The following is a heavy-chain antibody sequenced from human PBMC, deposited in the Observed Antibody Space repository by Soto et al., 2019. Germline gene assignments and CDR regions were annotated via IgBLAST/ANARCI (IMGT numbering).Heavy chain of an antibody. V-gene: IGHV3-33*01. CDR2: IWYEGSNK. D-gene: IGHD3-10*01. J-gene: IGHJ3*02. CDR3: ARDRAVADNYYAFDI. CDR1: GLTFSSYG. Sequence: PGGTLRLPCAAAGLTFSSYGMHWVRQAPGKGLEGVAVIWYEGSNKYYADSVKGRFTISRDNSKNTLYLQMNSWRAEDTAVYYCARDRAVADNYYAFDICGQGTMFAVPS.